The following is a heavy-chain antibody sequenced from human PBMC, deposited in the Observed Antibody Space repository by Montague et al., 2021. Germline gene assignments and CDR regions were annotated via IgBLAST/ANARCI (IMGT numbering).Heavy chain of an antibody. V-gene: IGHV6-1*01. D-gene: IGHD2-15*01. CDR2: TYYRSKWYN. Sequence: CAISGDSVSIKRATWNWDRQSPSRGLEWLGRTYYRSKWYNENAVSVKSRVTVIADTSKNQFSLHLTSVSPEDTALYFCARGGGGATATLFGSWGRGTLVTVSS. CDR1: GDSVSIKRAT. J-gene: IGHJ5*02. CDR3: ARGGGGATATLFGS.